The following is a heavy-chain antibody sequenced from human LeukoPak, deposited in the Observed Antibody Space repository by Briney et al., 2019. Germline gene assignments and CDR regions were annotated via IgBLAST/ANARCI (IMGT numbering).Heavy chain of an antibody. V-gene: IGHV4-39*01. CDR2: IYSSGNT. CDR3: ARHVSSVGVAVVITMIDS. Sequence: PSETLSLTCSVSGASLSSRTSYWGWIRQPPGKGLEWIGTIYSSGNTYYNPSLKSRVTISGDTSKNQLSLRVNSVTAADTAVYYCARHVSSVGVAVVITMIDSWGQGILVIVSS. D-gene: IGHD2-15*01. J-gene: IGHJ4*02. CDR1: GASLSSRTSY.